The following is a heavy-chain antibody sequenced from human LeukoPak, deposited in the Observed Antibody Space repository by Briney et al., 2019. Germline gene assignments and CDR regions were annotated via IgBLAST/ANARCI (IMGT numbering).Heavy chain of an antibody. V-gene: IGHV3-30*18. J-gene: IGHJ4*02. CDR3: SKYLHSAGDNDY. D-gene: IGHD7-27*01. CDR1: GFTFSNHG. CDR2: ISYDGSNK. Sequence: GGSLTLSCAASGFTFSNHGMHWLRQAPGKGLEWVAVISYDGSNKFYADSVKGRFTISRDNSKNPLYLQMNSLRAEDTAVYYCSKYLHSAGDNDYWGQGTLVTVSS.